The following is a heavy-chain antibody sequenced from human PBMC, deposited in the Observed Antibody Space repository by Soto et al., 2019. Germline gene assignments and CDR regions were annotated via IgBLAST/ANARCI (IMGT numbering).Heavy chain of an antibody. CDR3: VRDSGAKLSSS. CDR2: IVPIRRTA. D-gene: IGHD6-13*01. Sequence: GASVKVYCKASGGTFSSYRINWVRQAPGQGLEWVGGIVPIRRTADYAQTFQGRVIITADESARTSYMELRSLRSQDTAVYYCVRDSGAKLSSSWGQGTLVTVSS. V-gene: IGHV1-69*01. J-gene: IGHJ4*02. CDR1: GGTFSSYR.